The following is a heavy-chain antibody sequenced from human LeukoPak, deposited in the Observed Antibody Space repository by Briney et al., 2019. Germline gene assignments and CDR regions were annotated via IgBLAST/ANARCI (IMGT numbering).Heavy chain of an antibody. CDR1: GGSISSYY. J-gene: IGHJ5*02. V-gene: IGHV4-59*01. CDR2: IYYSGST. Sequence: SETLSHTCTVSGGSISSYYWSWIRQPPGKGLEWIGYIYYSGSTNYNPSLKSRVTISVDTSKNQFSLKLSSVTAADTAVYYCARDSSGWYHWFDPWGQGTLVTVSS. D-gene: IGHD6-19*01. CDR3: ARDSSGWYHWFDP.